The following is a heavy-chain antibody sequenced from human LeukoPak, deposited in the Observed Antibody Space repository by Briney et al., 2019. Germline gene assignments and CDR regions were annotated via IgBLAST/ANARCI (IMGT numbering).Heavy chain of an antibody. D-gene: IGHD2-15*01. CDR3: ARVYWGVVAGTVLGWFDP. Sequence: SETLSLTCTVSGASISDYYWNWIRQPPGKGLEWIGYVYYSGSTNYNPSLKSRVTMSIDTSKNQFSLKLNSVTAADTAVYYCARVYWGVVAGTVLGWFDPWGQGTLVTVSS. V-gene: IGHV4-59*01. CDR2: VYYSGST. CDR1: GASISDYY. J-gene: IGHJ5*02.